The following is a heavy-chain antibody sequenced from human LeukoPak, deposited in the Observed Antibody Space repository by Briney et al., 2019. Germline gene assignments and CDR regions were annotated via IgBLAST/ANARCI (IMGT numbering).Heavy chain of an antibody. V-gene: IGHV3-74*01. CDR2: INSDGSST. CDR3: ARSSALYYDSSGYYDY. Sequence: GGSLRLSCAPSGFTFSSYWMHWVRQAPGKGPVWVSRINSDGSSTTYADSVKGRFTISRDNAKNTLYLQMNSLRAEDMAVYYCARSSALYYDSSGYYDYWGQGTLVTVSS. CDR1: GFTFSSYW. J-gene: IGHJ4*02. D-gene: IGHD3-22*01.